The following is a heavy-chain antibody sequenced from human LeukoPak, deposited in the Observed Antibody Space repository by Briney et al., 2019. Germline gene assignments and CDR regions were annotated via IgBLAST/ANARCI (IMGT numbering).Heavy chain of an antibody. CDR1: GFTFRNYA. CDR3: AKDPIAVAGITFDY. J-gene: IGHJ4*02. CDR2: ISGAGGTT. D-gene: IGHD6-19*01. V-gene: IGHV3-23*01. Sequence: PGGSLRLSCAASGFTFRNYAMSWVRQAPGKGLEWVSTISGAGGTTYSVDSVKGRFTISRDNSKNTLYLQMNSLRAEDTAVYYCAKDPIAVAGITFDYWGQGTLVTVSS.